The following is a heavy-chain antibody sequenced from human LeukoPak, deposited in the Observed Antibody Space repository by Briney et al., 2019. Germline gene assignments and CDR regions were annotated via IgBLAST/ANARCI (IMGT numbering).Heavy chain of an antibody. Sequence: GGSLRLSCAASGFTFSSYSMNWVRQAPGKGLEWVSYISSSSSTIYYADSVKGRFTISRDNAKNSLYLQMNSLRAEDTAVYYCARDATVTTPYYFDYWGQGTLVTVSS. V-gene: IGHV3-48*01. CDR1: GFTFSSYS. CDR2: ISSSSSTI. CDR3: ARDATVTTPYYFDY. D-gene: IGHD4-11*01. J-gene: IGHJ4*02.